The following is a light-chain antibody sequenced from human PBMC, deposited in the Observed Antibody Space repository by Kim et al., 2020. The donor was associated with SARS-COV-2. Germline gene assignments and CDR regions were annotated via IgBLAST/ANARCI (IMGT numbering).Light chain of an antibody. J-gene: IGLJ2*01. CDR1: SSDVDGYNY. CDR2: EGR. CDR3: SSYASSNIVL. Sequence: VTCTGSRGSSDVDGYNYVSWCQQHPGKAPKHMIYEGRGRPPEVPDRFSGSKSGNAASLTVSGLQAEEEADYYCSSYASSNIVLFGGGTQLTVL. V-gene: IGLV2-8*01.